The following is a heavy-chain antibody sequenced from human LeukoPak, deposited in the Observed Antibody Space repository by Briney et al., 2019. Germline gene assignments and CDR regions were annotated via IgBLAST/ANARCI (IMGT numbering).Heavy chain of an antibody. CDR3: ARERYDDYFDY. Sequence: PSETLSLTCAVYGGSFSGYYWSWIRQPPGKGLEWIGEINHSGSTNYNPSLKSRVTISVDTSKNQFSLKLSSVTAADTAVYYCARERYDDYFDYWGQGTLVTVSS. V-gene: IGHV4-34*01. CDR1: GGSFSGYY. D-gene: IGHD3-3*01. J-gene: IGHJ4*02. CDR2: INHSGST.